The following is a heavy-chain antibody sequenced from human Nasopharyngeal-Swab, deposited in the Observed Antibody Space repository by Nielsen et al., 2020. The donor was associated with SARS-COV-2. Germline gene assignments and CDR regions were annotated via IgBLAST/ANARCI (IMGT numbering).Heavy chain of an antibody. D-gene: IGHD3-3*01. Sequence: ASVKVSCKASGYTFTGYYMHWVRQAPGQGLEWMGWINPNSGCTNYAQKFQGRVTMTRDTSISTAYMELSRLRSDDTAVYYCAREDWKGFWDGVVISDAFDIWGQGTMVTVSS. V-gene: IGHV1-2*02. J-gene: IGHJ3*02. CDR1: GYTFTGYY. CDR2: INPNSGCT. CDR3: AREDWKGFWDGVVISDAFDI.